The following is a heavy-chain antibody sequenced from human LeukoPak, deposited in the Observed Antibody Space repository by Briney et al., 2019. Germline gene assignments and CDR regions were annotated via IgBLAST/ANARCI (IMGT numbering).Heavy chain of an antibody. CDR2: ISANNGNT. J-gene: IGHJ3*02. CDR3: TRTLVGSWYDAFDI. Sequence: ASVKVSCKASGYTFTSYGISWVRQAPGQGLEWMGWISANNGNTNYAQKLQGRVTMTTDTSTSTAYMELRSLRSDDTAVYYCTRTLVGSWYDAFDIWGQGTVVTVS. CDR1: GYTFTSYG. D-gene: IGHD6-13*01. V-gene: IGHV1-18*01.